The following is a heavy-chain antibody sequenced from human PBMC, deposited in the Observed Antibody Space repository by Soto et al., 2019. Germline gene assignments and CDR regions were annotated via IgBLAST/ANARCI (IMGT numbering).Heavy chain of an antibody. CDR3: ARYCRSVTCHGVDP. D-gene: IGHD2-2*01. J-gene: IGHJ5*02. Sequence: WKTLSLTCTFSVVSASSVSYYCSWIRQPPGKGLEWIGYIYYSGSTNHNPSLKSRVTMSVDTSKNQFSLKLSSVTAADTAVYYCARYCRSVTCHGVDPWCAGTRDTV. CDR2: IYYSGST. V-gene: IGHV4-61*01. CDR1: VVSASSVSYY.